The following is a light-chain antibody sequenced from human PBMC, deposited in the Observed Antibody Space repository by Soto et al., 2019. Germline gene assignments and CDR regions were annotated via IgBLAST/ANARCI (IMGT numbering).Light chain of an antibody. CDR1: SSSIGSNY. CDR3: AAWDDSLSGYV. V-gene: IGLV1-47*01. J-gene: IGLJ1*01. CDR2: RNN. Sequence: QSVLTQPPSASGTPGQGVTISCSGSSSSIGSNYVYWYQQLPGTAPKLLIYRNNQRPSGVPDRFSGSKSGTSASLAISGLRSEDEADYYCAAWDDSLSGYVFGTGTQLTVL.